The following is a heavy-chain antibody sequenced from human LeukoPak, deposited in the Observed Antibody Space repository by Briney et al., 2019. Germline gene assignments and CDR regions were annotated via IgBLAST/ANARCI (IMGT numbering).Heavy chain of an antibody. CDR3: ARGGTYYYDSSLPWAFDI. Sequence: GRSLRLSCAASGFTFSSYAMHWVRQAPGKGLEWVAVISYDGSNKYYADSVKGRFTISRDNSKNTLYLQMNSLRAEDTAVYYCARGGTYYYDSSLPWAFDIWGQGTMVTVSS. J-gene: IGHJ3*02. CDR2: ISYDGSNK. V-gene: IGHV3-30-3*01. CDR1: GFTFSSYA. D-gene: IGHD3-22*01.